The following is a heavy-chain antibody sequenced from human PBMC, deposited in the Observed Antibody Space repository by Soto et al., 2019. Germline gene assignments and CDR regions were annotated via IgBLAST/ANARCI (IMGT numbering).Heavy chain of an antibody. V-gene: IGHV1-69*02. D-gene: IGHD3-22*01. J-gene: IGHJ4*02. Sequence: QVQLVQSGAEVKKPGSSVKVSCKASGGTFSSYTISWVRQAPGQGLEWMGRIIPILGIANYAQKFQGRVTITADKSTSTAYMELSSLRSEDTAVYYCARGARDDSSGYYYLFQYWGQGTLVTVSS. CDR2: IIPILGIA. CDR1: GGTFSSYT. CDR3: ARGARDDSSGYYYLFQY.